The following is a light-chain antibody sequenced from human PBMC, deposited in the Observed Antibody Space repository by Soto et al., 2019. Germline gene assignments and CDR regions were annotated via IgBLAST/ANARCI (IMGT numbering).Light chain of an antibody. J-gene: IGKJ2*01. CDR1: QSVNSFY. V-gene: IGKV3-20*01. CDR3: QQYERSPQT. CDR2: GAS. Sequence: EIVLTQSPGTLSLSPGERATLSCRASQSVNSFYLAWYQQKSGQAPRLLIYGASSRATGIPDRFTGSGSGTDFTLTISRLEPEDFAVYYCQQYERSPQTFGQGTKLEIK.